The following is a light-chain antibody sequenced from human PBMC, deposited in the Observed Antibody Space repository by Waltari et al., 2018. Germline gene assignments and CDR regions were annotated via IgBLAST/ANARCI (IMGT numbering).Light chain of an antibody. V-gene: IGKV3-15*01. CDR2: GAS. J-gene: IGKJ4*01. CDR3: QQYNDWPLT. Sequence: EVVMTQSPTALSVSPGERATLSCRASEGLSSTLAWYQQKPGQAPRLLIYGASTRATGIPARFSGSGSATEFTLTISSLQSEDFAVYYCQQYNDWPLTFGGGTKVEIK. CDR1: EGLSST.